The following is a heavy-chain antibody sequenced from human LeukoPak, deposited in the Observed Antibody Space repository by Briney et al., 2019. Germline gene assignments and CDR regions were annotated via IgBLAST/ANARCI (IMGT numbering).Heavy chain of an antibody. J-gene: IGHJ4*02. V-gene: IGHV3-48*04. CDR3: ASHQGGSGFLRPFDY. Sequence: PGGSLRLSCAASGFTFSSYSMNWVRQAPGKGLEWVSYISSSSSTIYYADSVKGRFTISRDNAKNSLFLQMNSLRAEDTAVYYCASHQGGSGFLRPFDYWGQGTLVTVSS. CDR1: GFTFSSYS. D-gene: IGHD3-10*01. CDR2: ISSSSSTI.